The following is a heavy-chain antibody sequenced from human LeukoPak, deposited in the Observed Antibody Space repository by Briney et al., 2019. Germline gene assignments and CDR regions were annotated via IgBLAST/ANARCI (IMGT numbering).Heavy chain of an antibody. CDR2: IYPGDSDT. D-gene: IGHD3-10*01. J-gene: IGHJ4*02. Sequence: GESLKISCKGSGYSFTSYWIGWVRQMPGKGLEWMGIIYPGDSDTRYSPSFQGQVTISADKSISTAYLQWSSLKASDTAMCYCARRSSGVTYYYGSGGTYYFDYWGQGTLVTVSS. V-gene: IGHV5-51*01. CDR3: ARRSSGVTYYYGSGGTYYFDY. CDR1: GYSFTSYW.